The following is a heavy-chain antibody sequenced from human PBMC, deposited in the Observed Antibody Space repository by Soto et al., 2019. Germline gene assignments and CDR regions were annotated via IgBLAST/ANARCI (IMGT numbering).Heavy chain of an antibody. D-gene: IGHD3-10*01. J-gene: IGHJ6*02. Sequence: ASVKVSCKASGGTFSSYAISWVRQAPGQGLEWMGGIIPIFGTANYAQKFQGRVTITADKSTSTAYMELSSLRSEDTAVYYCARGGLAVRGSTDYYYGMDVWGQGTTVTVSS. CDR3: ARGGLAVRGSTDYYYGMDV. V-gene: IGHV1-69*06. CDR1: GGTFSSYA. CDR2: IIPIFGTA.